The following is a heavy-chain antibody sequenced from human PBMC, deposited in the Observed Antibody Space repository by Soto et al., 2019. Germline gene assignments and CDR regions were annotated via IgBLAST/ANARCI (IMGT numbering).Heavy chain of an antibody. V-gene: IGHV4-61*08. D-gene: IGHD2-2*03. Sequence: SETLSLTCTVSGGSISSGGYYWSWIRQHPGKGLEWIGYIYYSGSTNYNPSLKSRVTISVDTSKNQFSLKLSSVTAADTAVYYCARLDIVVVPAAMEGSYYYYYMDVWGKGTTVTVSS. CDR1: GGSISSGGYY. CDR2: IYYSGST. CDR3: ARLDIVVVPAAMEGSYYYYYMDV. J-gene: IGHJ6*03.